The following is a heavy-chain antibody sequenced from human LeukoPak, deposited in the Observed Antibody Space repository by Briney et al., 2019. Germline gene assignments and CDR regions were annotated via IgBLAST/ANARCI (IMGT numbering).Heavy chain of an antibody. Sequence: ASVKVSCKASGYTFTSYDINWVRQATGQGLEWMGWMNPNSGNTGYAQKFQGRVTMTRNTSISTAYMELSSLRSEDTAVYYCAKERGDILTGYYTDWGQGTLVTVSS. J-gene: IGHJ4*02. CDR2: MNPNSGNT. V-gene: IGHV1-8*01. CDR1: GYTFTSYD. D-gene: IGHD3-9*01. CDR3: AKERGDILTGYYTD.